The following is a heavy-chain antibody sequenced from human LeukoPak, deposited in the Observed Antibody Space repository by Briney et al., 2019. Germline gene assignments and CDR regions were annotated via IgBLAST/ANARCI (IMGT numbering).Heavy chain of an antibody. CDR3: ASEDGHNPNLGFDY. V-gene: IGHV3-30*03. D-gene: IGHD5-24*01. J-gene: IGHJ4*02. CDR2: ISYDGRNK. CDR1: GFTFSRHG. Sequence: GGSLRLSCAPSGFTFSRHGMHWVRQAPGKGLEWVAVISYDGRNKYYADSVKGRFTISRDTSKNTLYLQMNSLRAEDTAVYYCASEDGHNPNLGFDYWGQGTLVTVSS.